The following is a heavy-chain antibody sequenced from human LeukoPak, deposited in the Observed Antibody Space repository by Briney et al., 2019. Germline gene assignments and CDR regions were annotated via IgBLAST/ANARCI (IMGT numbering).Heavy chain of an antibody. D-gene: IGHD6-13*01. CDR3: AKDLQLLVRTLSFDY. CDR2: ISCEGSME. CDR1: GFCISNYG. J-gene: IGHJ4*02. Sequence: GRSLSLSCAASGFCISNYGIHWVRQPPGQGLGWGGVISCEGSMEYYADSVKRRFTIPRDDSTHTLYLQLNSLRPEDSTLYDCAKDLQLLVRTLSFDYWGQGTLVTVSS. V-gene: IGHV3-30*18.